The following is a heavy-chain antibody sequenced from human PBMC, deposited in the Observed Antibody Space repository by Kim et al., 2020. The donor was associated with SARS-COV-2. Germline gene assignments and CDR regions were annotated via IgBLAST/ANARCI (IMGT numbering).Heavy chain of an antibody. J-gene: IGHJ4*02. CDR3: ARHGEAPDYYDSSGYNYYFDY. Sequence: GESLKISCKGSGYSFTSYWIGWVRQMPGKGLEWMGIIYPGDSDTRYSPSFQGQVTISADKSISTAYLQWSSLKASDTAMYYCARHGEAPDYYDSSGYNYYFDYWGQGTLVTVSS. CDR2: IYPGDSDT. CDR1: GYSFTSYW. D-gene: IGHD3-22*01. V-gene: IGHV5-51*01.